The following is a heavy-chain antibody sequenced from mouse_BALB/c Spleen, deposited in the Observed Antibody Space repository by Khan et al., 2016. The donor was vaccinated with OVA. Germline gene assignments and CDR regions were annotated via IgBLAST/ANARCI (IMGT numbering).Heavy chain of an antibody. CDR1: GDSITSGF. CDR2: ITYSGNT. CDR3: ARSYGSWAMDY. J-gene: IGHJ4*01. D-gene: IGHD1-1*01. Sequence: EVQLQESGPSLVKPSQTLSLTCSATGDSITSGFWNWIRKFPGNKFEYLGYITYSGNTYYNPSLKSRISITRDTPKSQYYLQLNSVTTEDTATYSCARSYGSWAMDYWGQGTSVTVSS. V-gene: IGHV3-8*02.